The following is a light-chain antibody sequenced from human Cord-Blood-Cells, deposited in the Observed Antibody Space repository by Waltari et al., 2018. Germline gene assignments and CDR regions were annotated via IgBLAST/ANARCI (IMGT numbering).Light chain of an antibody. CDR1: QSVSSK. CDR3: QQYNNWPLYT. CDR2: GAS. J-gene: IGKJ2*01. Sequence: EIVMPPSPATLSVSLGDRATISCRASQSVSSKLAWYQQKHGQAPRLLIYGASTRATGIPARFSGSWSGTEFTLTISSLQSEDFAVYYCQQYNNWPLYTFGQGTKLEIK. V-gene: IGKV3-15*01.